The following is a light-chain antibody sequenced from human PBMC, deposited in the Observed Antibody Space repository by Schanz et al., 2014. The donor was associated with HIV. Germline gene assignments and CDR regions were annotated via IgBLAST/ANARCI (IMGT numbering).Light chain of an antibody. Sequence: QSALTQPPSASGSPGHSVTISCTGTTSDIGAYNYVSWYQLHPGRAPKLIIFEVNRRPSGVPNRFSGSKSGNTASLTVSGLLAEDEGDYYCCSYTTTSTYVFGAGTKLTVL. CDR2: EVN. CDR3: CSYTTTSTYV. J-gene: IGLJ1*01. V-gene: IGLV2-8*01. CDR1: TSDIGAYNY.